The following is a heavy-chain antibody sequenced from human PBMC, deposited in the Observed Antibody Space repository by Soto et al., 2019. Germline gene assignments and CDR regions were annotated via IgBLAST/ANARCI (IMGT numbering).Heavy chain of an antibody. Sequence: QITLKESGPTLVKPTQTLTLTCNFSGFSLTTDGVAVGWVRQPPGGALEWLSLMYWDDDERYSPSLKTRLTITKDPSKNQVDLIMTNMDPVDTATYYCAHSRNLITEDAQVGDFDYWGQGILVTVSS. CDR2: MYWDDDE. D-gene: IGHD3-16*01. V-gene: IGHV2-5*02. CDR3: AHSRNLITEDAQVGDFDY. J-gene: IGHJ4*02. CDR1: GFSLTTDGVA.